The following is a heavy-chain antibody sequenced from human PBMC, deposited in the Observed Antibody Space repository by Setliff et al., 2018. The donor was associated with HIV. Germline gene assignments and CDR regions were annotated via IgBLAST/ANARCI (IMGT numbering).Heavy chain of an antibody. CDR1: GGSISSATYY. CDR2: MSHSGST. Sequence: KPSETLSLTCSVSGGSISSATYYWGWIRQPPGKGLEWIGSMSHSGSTLYNPSLKSRVTISVDTSKNHFSLRLSSVTAADTAVYYCARNDYGSGTYNWFDPWGQGTLVTVSS. V-gene: IGHV4-39*07. CDR3: ARNDYGSGTYNWFDP. J-gene: IGHJ5*02. D-gene: IGHD3-10*01.